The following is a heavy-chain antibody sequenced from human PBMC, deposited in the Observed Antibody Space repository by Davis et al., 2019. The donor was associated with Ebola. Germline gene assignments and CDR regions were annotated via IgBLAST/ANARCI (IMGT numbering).Heavy chain of an antibody. D-gene: IGHD2-8*02. CDR1: GGSISSGDYY. V-gene: IGHV4-30-4*01. J-gene: IGHJ3*02. Sequence: SETLSLTCTVSGGSISSGDYYWSWIRQPPGKGLEWIGYIYYSGSTYYNPSLKSRVTVSVDTSKNQFSLQLSSVTAADTAVYYCARDVLGFRVAFNIWGQGTMVIVSS. CDR2: IYYSGST. CDR3: ARDVLGFRVAFNI.